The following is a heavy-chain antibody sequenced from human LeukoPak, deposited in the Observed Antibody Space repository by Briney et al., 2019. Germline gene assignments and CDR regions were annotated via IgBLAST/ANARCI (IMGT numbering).Heavy chain of an antibody. D-gene: IGHD3-10*01. CDR2: IYYSGRT. V-gene: IGHV4-59*01. CDR3: ARGFWGDYMDV. Sequence: SETLSHTCSVSGGSISSYYWSWIRQPPGRGLEWIGYIYYSGRTSYNPSLKSRVTISVDTSKNQFSLRLSSVTAADTAVYYCARGFWGDYMDVWGKGTTVTVSS. J-gene: IGHJ6*03. CDR1: GGSISSYY.